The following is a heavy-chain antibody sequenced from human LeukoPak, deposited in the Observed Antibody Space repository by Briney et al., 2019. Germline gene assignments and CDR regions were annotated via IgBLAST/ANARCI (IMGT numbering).Heavy chain of an antibody. CDR2: FIPIFGTA. D-gene: IGHD1-20*01. Sequence: SVKVSCKVSGYTLTELSMHWVRQAPGKGLQWMGRFIPIFGTANYAQKFQGRVSITTDGSTSTAYMQLSSLRSEDTAVYYCARDLGITGTYDNYCFDYWGQGTLVTVSS. CDR3: ARDLGITGTYDNYCFDY. CDR1: GYTLTELS. V-gene: IGHV1-69*05. J-gene: IGHJ4*02.